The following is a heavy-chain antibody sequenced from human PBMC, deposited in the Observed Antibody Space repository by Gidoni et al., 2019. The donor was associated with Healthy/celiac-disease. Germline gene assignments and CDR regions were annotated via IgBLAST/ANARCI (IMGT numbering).Heavy chain of an antibody. CDR2: ISSSSSYI. Sequence: EVQMVESGGGLVKPGGSLRLSCAASGLTFSSYSMNWVRQAPGKGLEWVSSISSSSSYIYYADSVKGRFTISRDNAKNSLYLQMNSLRAEDTAVYYCASYTVIKQSTDYWGQGTLVTVSS. CDR1: GLTFSSYS. V-gene: IGHV3-21*01. CDR3: ASYTVIKQSTDY. J-gene: IGHJ4*02. D-gene: IGHD4-17*01.